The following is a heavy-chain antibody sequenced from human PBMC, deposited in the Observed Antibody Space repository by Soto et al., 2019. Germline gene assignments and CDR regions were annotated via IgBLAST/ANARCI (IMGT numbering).Heavy chain of an antibody. CDR1: GFTFDDYA. J-gene: IGHJ6*02. V-gene: IGHV3-9*01. Sequence: GGSLRLSCAASGFTFDDYAMHWVRQAPGKGLEWVSGISWNSGSIGYADSVKGRFTISRDNAKNSLYLQMNSLRAEDTALYYCAKDGFLSPYYYCSGSYYSRGYGMDVWGQGTTVTVSS. CDR3: AKDGFLSPYYYCSGSYYSRGYGMDV. D-gene: IGHD3-10*01. CDR2: ISWNSGSI.